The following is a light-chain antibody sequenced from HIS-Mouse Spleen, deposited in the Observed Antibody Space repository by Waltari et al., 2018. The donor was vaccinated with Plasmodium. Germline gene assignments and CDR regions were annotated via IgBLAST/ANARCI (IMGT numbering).Light chain of an antibody. Sequence: EIVMTQSPATLSVSPGERATRSCRASQSVSSNLAWYQQKPSQAPRLLIYGASTRATGIPARFSGSGSGTEFTLTISSLQSEDFAVYYCQQYNNWSFTFGPGTKVDIK. CDR1: QSVSSN. J-gene: IGKJ3*01. V-gene: IGKV3-15*01. CDR3: QQYNNWSFT. CDR2: GAS.